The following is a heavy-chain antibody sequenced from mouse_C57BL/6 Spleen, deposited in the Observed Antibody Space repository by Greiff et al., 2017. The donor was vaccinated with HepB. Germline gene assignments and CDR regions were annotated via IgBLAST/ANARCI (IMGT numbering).Heavy chain of an antibody. CDR1: GFTFSSYA. V-gene: IGHV5-4*01. J-gene: IGHJ4*01. Sequence: DVKLVESGGGLVKPGGSLKLSCAASGFTFSSYAMSWVRQTPEKRLEWVATISDGGSYTYYPDNVTGRFTISRDNAKNNLYLQMSHLKSEDTAMYYCSRDPGSRYSSYAMDYWGQGTSVTVSS. D-gene: IGHD1-1*01. CDR2: ISDGGSYT. CDR3: SRDPGSRYSSYAMDY.